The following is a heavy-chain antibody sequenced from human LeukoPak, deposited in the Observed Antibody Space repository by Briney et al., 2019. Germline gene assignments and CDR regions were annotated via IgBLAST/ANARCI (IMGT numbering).Heavy chain of an antibody. CDR3: ARRGLAPSSDS. Sequence: ASVTVSCTASGYSFTGYFILWMRQAPGQGLEWMGWINPHSGSTNYAPTFQGRVTSTRDTANNTVYLQLPSLRPDDTAPYYCARRGLAPSSDSWGQGTLVTVSS. D-gene: IGHD2-15*01. V-gene: IGHV1-2*02. J-gene: IGHJ4*02. CDR1: GYSFTGYF. CDR2: INPHSGST.